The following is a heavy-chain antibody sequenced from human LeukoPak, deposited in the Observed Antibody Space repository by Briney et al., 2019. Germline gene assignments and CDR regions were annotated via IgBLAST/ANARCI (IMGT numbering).Heavy chain of an antibody. V-gene: IGHV4-39*01. J-gene: IGHJ4*02. D-gene: IGHD6-13*01. Sequence: PSETLSLTCTVSGGSISSSSYYWGWIRQPPGEGLEWIGSIYYSGSTYYNPSLKSRVTISVDTSKNQFSLKLSSVTAADTAVYYCARQRKIAAAGTRFDYWGQGTLVTVSS. CDR2: IYYSGST. CDR3: ARQRKIAAAGTRFDY. CDR1: GGSISSSSYY.